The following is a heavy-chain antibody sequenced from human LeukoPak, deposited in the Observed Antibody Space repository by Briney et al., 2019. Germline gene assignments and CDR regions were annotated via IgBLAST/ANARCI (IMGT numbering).Heavy chain of an antibody. CDR1: GFTFSSYW. CDR2: IKEDGSEK. Sequence: GGSLRLSCAASGFTFSSYWMNWVRQAPEKGLEWVANIKEDGSEKNYVDSVKGRFTISRDNAKNSLYLQMDSLRVEDTAVYYCATATTIPAGNYWARAFHIWGRGTMVTVSS. J-gene: IGHJ3*02. CDR3: ATATTIPAGNYWARAFHI. D-gene: IGHD1-7*01. V-gene: IGHV3-7*01.